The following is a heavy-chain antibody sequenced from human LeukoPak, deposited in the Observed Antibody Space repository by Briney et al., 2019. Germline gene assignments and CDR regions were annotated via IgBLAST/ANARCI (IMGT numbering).Heavy chain of an antibody. J-gene: IGHJ3*02. Sequence: GESLKISCKGSGYSFTSYWIGWVRQMPGKGLEWMGIIYPGDSDTRYSPSFQGQVTISADKSISTAYLQWSSLKASDTAMYYCARPGAGDYGDNDAFDIWGQGTMVTVSS. CDR2: IYPGDSDT. CDR1: GYSFTSYW. CDR3: ARPGAGDYGDNDAFDI. V-gene: IGHV5-51*01. D-gene: IGHD4-17*01.